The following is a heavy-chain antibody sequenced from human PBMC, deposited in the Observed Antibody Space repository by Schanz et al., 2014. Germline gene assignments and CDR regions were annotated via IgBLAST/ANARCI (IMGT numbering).Heavy chain of an antibody. CDR2: INQDGSEK. V-gene: IGHV3-7*01. CDR1: GFTFGHYW. D-gene: IGHD4-4*01. J-gene: IGHJ4*02. Sequence: VQLVESGGGLVKPGGSLRLSCAASGFTFGHYWMNWVRQPPGKGLEWVANINQDGSEKLYVGSVKGRFTISRDNAESSIFLQMNSLRAEDTAIYYCGRVDYSGDGVRFWGQGIPVTVSS. CDR3: GRVDYSGDGVRF.